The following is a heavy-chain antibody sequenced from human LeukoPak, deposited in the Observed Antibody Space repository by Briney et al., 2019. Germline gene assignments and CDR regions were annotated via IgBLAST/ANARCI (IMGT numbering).Heavy chain of an antibody. D-gene: IGHD5-24*01. Sequence: PSETLSLTCTVSGGSISSGSYYWSWIRQPAGKGLEWIGRIYTSGSTNYNPSLKSRVTISVDTSKNQFSLKLSSVTAADTAVYYCAGLEMATNYYYYMDVWGKGTTVTISS. V-gene: IGHV4-61*02. CDR2: IYTSGST. J-gene: IGHJ6*03. CDR3: AGLEMATNYYYYMDV. CDR1: GGSISSGSYY.